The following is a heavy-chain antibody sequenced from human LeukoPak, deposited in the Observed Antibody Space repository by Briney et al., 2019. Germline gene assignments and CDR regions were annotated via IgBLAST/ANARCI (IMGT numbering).Heavy chain of an antibody. V-gene: IGHV4-61*02. Sequence: SQTLSLTCTVSGGSISSGSYYWSWIRQPAGRGLEWIGRIYTSGSTNYNPSLKSRVTISVDTSKNQFSLKLSSVTAADTAVYYCARVDYTYYFDYWGQGTPVTVSS. CDR2: IYTSGST. CDR3: ARVDYTYYFDY. J-gene: IGHJ4*02. CDR1: GGSISSGSYY. D-gene: IGHD2-2*02.